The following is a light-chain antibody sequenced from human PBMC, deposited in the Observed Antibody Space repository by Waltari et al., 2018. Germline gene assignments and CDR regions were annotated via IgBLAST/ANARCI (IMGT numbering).Light chain of an antibody. CDR1: PSVSTY. Sequence: AIRMTQSPSSLSASTGDRVTITCRASPSVSTYSAWYQQKPGKAPKHLIYAASTLQRGVPLRFSGSGSGTDFTLSISCLQSEDFATYYCQQYYDYQRSFGQGTKVEIK. J-gene: IGKJ1*01. CDR2: AAS. CDR3: QQYYDYQRS. V-gene: IGKV1-8*01.